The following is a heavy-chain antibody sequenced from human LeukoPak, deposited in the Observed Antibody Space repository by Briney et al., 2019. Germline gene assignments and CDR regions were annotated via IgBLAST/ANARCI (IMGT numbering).Heavy chain of an antibody. J-gene: IGHJ4*02. V-gene: IGHV4-34*01. CDR2: INHSGST. CDR1: GGSISSYY. D-gene: IGHD5-18*01. CDR3: ARSRGYSYGPRRSFDY. Sequence: SETLSLTCTVSGGSISSYYWSWIRQPPGKGLEWIGEINHSGSTNYNPSLKSRVTISVDTSKNQFSLKLSSVTAADTAVYYCARSRGYSYGPRRSFDYWGQGTLVTVSS.